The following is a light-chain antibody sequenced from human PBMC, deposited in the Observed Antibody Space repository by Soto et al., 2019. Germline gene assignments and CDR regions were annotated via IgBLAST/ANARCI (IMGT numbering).Light chain of an antibody. Sequence: QSALTQPASVSGSPGQSITISCTGTSSDVGGYNYVSWYLQHPGKAPKLMIYDVSHRPSGVSNRFSGSKSGNTASLTISGLQAEDEADYYCSSYTSISTHVVFGGGTKLTVL. CDR2: DVS. J-gene: IGLJ2*01. CDR1: SSDVGGYNY. V-gene: IGLV2-14*01. CDR3: SSYTSISTHVV.